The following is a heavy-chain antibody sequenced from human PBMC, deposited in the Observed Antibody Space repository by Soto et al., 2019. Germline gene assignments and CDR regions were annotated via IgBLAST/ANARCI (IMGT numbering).Heavy chain of an antibody. CDR2: ISAYNGNT. V-gene: IGHV1-18*01. D-gene: IGHD1-26*01. CDR3: GRKELPPGNYYGMDV. CDR1: GYTFTSYG. J-gene: IGHJ6*01. Sequence: ASVKVSCKASGYTFTSYGMSWVRQAPGQGLEWMGWISAYNGNTNYAQKLQGRVTMTTDTSTSTAYMELRSLRSDDTALYYCGRKELPPGNYYGMDVWGAGTTVTVCS.